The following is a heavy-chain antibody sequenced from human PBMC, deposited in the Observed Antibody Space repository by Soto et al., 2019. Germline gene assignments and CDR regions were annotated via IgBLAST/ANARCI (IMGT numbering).Heavy chain of an antibody. J-gene: IGHJ6*03. Sequence: ASVKVSCKASGYTFTSYGISWVRQSPGQGLEGMGIISAYTGNTNYAQKLPGRVTMTTDKSTSTVYMELRSLRSEDTAVYYCARGWFGELNYMDVWGKGTTGTSP. V-gene: IGHV1-18*01. CDR3: ARGWFGELNYMDV. CDR2: ISAYTGNT. D-gene: IGHD3-10*01. CDR1: GYTFTSYG.